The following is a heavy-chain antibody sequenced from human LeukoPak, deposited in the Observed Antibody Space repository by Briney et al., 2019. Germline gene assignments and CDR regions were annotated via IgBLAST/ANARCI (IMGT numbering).Heavy chain of an antibody. V-gene: IGHV4-59*12. D-gene: IGHD2-8*01. CDR1: GGSISSYY. J-gene: IGHJ3*02. Sequence: SETLSLTCTVSGGSISSYYWSWIRQPPGKGLEWIGYIYYSGSTNYNPSLKSRVTISIDTSKKHFSLKLSSVTAADTAVYYCARTDMYYPYDIDIWGQGTMVTVSS. CDR3: ARTDMYYPYDIDI. CDR2: IYYSGST.